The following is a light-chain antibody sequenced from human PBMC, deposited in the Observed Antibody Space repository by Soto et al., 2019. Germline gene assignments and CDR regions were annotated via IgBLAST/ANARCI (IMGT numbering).Light chain of an antibody. CDR1: QSVSSSY. V-gene: IGKV3-20*01. CDR3: QQYGSSPGT. J-gene: IGKJ1*01. Sequence: IVLTQSPGTLSLSPGERATLSCRASQSVSSSYLAWYQQKPGQAPRLLIYGASIRATGIPDRFSGSGSGTDVTLTISRLEPEDFAVYYCQQYGSSPGTFGQGTKVEIK. CDR2: GAS.